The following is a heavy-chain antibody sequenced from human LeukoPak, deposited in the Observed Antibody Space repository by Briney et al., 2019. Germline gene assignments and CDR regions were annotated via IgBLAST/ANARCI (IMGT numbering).Heavy chain of an antibody. J-gene: IGHJ6*03. CDR3: ARDSYDSSGYYQKHYYYYYMDV. Sequence: SETLSLTCTLSGGSISSGSYYRSWIRHPAGKGLEWMGRIYTSGSTNYNPSLKSRVTISVDTSKNQFSLKLSSVTAADTPVYYCARDSYDSSGYYQKHYYYYYMDVWGKGTTVTISS. CDR2: IYTSGST. CDR1: GGSISSGSYY. V-gene: IGHV4-61*02. D-gene: IGHD3-22*01.